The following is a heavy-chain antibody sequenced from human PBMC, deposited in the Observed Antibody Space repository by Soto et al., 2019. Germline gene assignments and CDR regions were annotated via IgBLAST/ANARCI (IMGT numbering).Heavy chain of an antibody. CDR2: ISSSSSYI. Sequence: GGSLRLSCAASGFTFSSYSMNWVRQAPGKGLEWVSSISSSSSYIYYADSVKGRFTISRDNAKNSLYLQMNSLRAEDTAVYYCARWIVVVPAGTSRDIYYYYYYMDVWGKGTTVTVSS. CDR1: GFTFSSYS. CDR3: ARWIVVVPAGTSRDIYYYYYYMDV. V-gene: IGHV3-21*01. J-gene: IGHJ6*03. D-gene: IGHD2-2*01.